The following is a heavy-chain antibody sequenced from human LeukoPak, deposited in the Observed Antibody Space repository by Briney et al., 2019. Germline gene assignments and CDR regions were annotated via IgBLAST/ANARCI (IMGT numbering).Heavy chain of an antibody. Sequence: PSETLSLSCTVSGGSISYYYWSCIRQPPGKEVQWIGYIHSTGTTKFNPSLESRVTMSVDTSKNQFSLKLSSVTAADTAVYYCARHARRDAYNPNDYWGQGTLVTVSS. CDR3: ARHARRDAYNPNDY. CDR1: GGSISYYY. CDR2: IHSTGTT. J-gene: IGHJ4*02. D-gene: IGHD5-24*01. V-gene: IGHV4-4*09.